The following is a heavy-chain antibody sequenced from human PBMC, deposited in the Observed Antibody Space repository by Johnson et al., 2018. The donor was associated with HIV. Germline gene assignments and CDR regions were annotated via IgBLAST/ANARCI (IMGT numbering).Heavy chain of an antibody. CDR3: ARGFNKAAAGLGGAFDI. CDR1: GFTFSSYA. J-gene: IGHJ3*02. CDR2: ISYDGSNK. D-gene: IGHD6-13*01. V-gene: IGHV3-30-3*01. Sequence: VQLVESGGGVVQPGRSLRLSCAASGFTFSSYAMHWVRQAPGKGLEWVAVISYDGSNKYYADSVKGRFTISRDNSKNTLYLQMNSLRAEDTAVYYCARGFNKAAAGLGGAFDIWGQGTMVTVSS.